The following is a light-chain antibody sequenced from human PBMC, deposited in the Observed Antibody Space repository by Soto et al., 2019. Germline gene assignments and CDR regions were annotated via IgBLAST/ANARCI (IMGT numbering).Light chain of an antibody. CDR3: QQRSNWPIT. CDR2: DAS. CDR1: QSVGRN. Sequence: ENVLTQSPGTLSLSPGERATLSCRASQSVGRNYLAWFQQKSGQAPRLLIYDASNRATGIPARFSGSGSGTDFTLTISSLEPEDFAVYYCQQRSNWPITFGQGTKVDI. V-gene: IGKV3-11*01. J-gene: IGKJ1*01.